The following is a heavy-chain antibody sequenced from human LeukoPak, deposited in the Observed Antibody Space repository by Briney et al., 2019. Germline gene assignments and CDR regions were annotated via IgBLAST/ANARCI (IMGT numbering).Heavy chain of an antibody. CDR3: VLVSAATDAFDV. V-gene: IGHV6-1*01. J-gene: IGHJ3*01. CDR1: GDSFSSNSAA. CDR2: TYYRSKWYN. D-gene: IGHD2-15*01. Sequence: SQTLSLTCAISGDSFSSNSAAWDWLRQSPSRGLEWLGRTYYRSKWYNDYAVSVKSRVTINPDTSKNQFSLQLNSVTPEDTAVYYCVLVSAATDAFDVWGQGTMVTVSS.